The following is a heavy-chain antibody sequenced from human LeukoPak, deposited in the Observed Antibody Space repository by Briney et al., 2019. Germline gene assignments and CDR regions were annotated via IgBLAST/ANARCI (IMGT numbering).Heavy chain of an antibody. Sequence: KASETLSLTCTVSGGSISSYYWSWIRQPPGKGLEWIGYIYYSGSTNYNPSLKSRVTISVDTSKNQFSLKLSSVTAADTAVYYCARCGYSYGMDYWGQGTLVTVPS. CDR3: ARCGYSYGMDY. J-gene: IGHJ4*02. CDR2: IYYSGST. CDR1: GGSISSYY. V-gene: IGHV4-59*08. D-gene: IGHD5-18*01.